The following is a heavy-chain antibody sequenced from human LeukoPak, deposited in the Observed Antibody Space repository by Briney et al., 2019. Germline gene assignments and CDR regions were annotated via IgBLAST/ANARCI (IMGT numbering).Heavy chain of an antibody. V-gene: IGHV3-7*01. CDR3: ARGHFVVVVAEYGMDV. CDR1: GFTFSSYW. J-gene: IGHJ6*02. Sequence: GGSLRLSCAASGFTFSSYWMSWVRQAPGKGLEWVANIKQDGSEKYYVDSVKGRFTISRDNAKNSLYLQMSSLRAEDTAVYYCARGHFVVVVAEYGMDVWGQGTTVTVSS. D-gene: IGHD2-15*01. CDR2: IKQDGSEK.